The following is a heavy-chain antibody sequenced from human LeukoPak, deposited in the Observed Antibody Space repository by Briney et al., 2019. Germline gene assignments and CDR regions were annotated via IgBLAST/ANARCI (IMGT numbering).Heavy chain of an antibody. CDR3: ARGRYYYGSGRHYGMDV. J-gene: IGHJ6*02. CDR2: INHSGST. CDR1: GGSFSGYY. V-gene: IGHV4-34*01. D-gene: IGHD3-10*01. Sequence: SETLSLTCAVYGGSFSGYYWSWIRQPPGKGLEWIGEINHSGSTNYNPSLKSRVTISVDTSKNQFSLKLSSVTAADTAVYYCARGRYYYGSGRHYGMDVWGQGTTVTVSS.